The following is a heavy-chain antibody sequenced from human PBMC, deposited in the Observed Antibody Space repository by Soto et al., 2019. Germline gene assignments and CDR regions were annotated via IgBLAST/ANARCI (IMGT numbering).Heavy chain of an antibody. V-gene: IGHV1-18*01. D-gene: IGHD2-2*01. CDR1: GYTFSNYG. Sequence: QVQLVQSGGEVKRPGASVKGSCKTSGYTFSNYGITWVRQAPGQPLEWLGWISLYSDCTNYAQKFQGRVSMTTDTSKTTAYMELRSLRSDDTAVYYCARVVPGAAAWFGPWGQGTLVTVSS. J-gene: IGHJ5*02. CDR3: ARVVPGAAAWFGP. CDR2: ISLYSDCT.